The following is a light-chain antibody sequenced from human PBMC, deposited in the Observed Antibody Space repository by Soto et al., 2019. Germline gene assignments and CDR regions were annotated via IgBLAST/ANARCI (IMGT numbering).Light chain of an antibody. V-gene: IGKV3-15*01. CDR2: GAS. J-gene: IGKJ2*01. CDR3: QQYNTWPPKYT. CDR1: QSVSSY. Sequence: EIVMTQSPATLSVSPGGRATLSCRASQSVSSYLAWYQQRPGQPPRLLIYGASTRATGIPARFSGSGSGTEFSLTISSLQSEDFAVYYCQQYNTWPPKYTFGQGNKLEIK.